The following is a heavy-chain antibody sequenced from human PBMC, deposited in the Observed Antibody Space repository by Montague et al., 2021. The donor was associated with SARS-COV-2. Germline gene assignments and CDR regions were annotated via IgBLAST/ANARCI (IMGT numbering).Heavy chain of an antibody. CDR3: AREGAGDWYFDL. J-gene: IGHJ2*01. CDR2: IYYSGTT. V-gene: IGHV4-39*02. D-gene: IGHD4/OR15-4a*01. Sequence: SETRSLTCTVSGGSISSSSYYWGWIRQPPGKGPEWIGSIYYSGTTXYXXXXRSRVTMSVDTSKNQFSLRLSSVTAADTAVFYCAREGAGDWYFDLWGRGTLVTVSS. CDR1: GGSISSSSYY.